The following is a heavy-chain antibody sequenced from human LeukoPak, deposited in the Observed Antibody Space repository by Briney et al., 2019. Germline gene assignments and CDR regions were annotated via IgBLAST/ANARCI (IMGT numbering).Heavy chain of an antibody. D-gene: IGHD4/OR15-4a*01. V-gene: IGHV3-30-3*01. Sequence: PGGSLRLSCAASGFTFSSYAMHWVRQAPGKGLEWVAVISYDGSNKYYADSVRGRFTISRDNSKNTLYLQMNSLRAEDTAVYYCARVPFGYDYGRPADYWGQGTLVTVSS. CDR2: ISYDGSNK. CDR1: GFTFSSYA. CDR3: ARVPFGYDYGRPADY. J-gene: IGHJ4*02.